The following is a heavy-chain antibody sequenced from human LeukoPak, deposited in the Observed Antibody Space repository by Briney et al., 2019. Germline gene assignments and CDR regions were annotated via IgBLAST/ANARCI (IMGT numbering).Heavy chain of an antibody. D-gene: IGHD3-3*01. CDR2: INTITGKP. V-gene: IGHV7-4-1*02. J-gene: IGHJ1*01. Sequence: GASVKVSCKASAYTFSSDVINWVRQAPGQGLEWMGWINTITGKPTYAQGFTGRFVFSLDTSVSTAHLQISSLKADDTAVYYCAEGGNTIETRQYFHHWGQGTLVTVSS. CDR3: AEGGNTIETRQYFHH. CDR1: AYTFSSDV.